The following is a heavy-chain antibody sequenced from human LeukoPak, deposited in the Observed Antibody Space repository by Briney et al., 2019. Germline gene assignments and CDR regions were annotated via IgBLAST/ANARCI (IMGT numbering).Heavy chain of an antibody. CDR1: GFTFDDYA. V-gene: IGHV3-9*01. D-gene: IGHD6-13*01. J-gene: IGHJ4*02. Sequence: GGSLRLSCAASGFTFDDYAMHWVRQAPGKGLEWVSGIGWNSGTRGYADSVKGRFTISRDNAKTSLYLQMNSLRAEDTALYYCAKDISSSPGRGTYYFDYWGQGTLVTVSS. CDR3: AKDISSSPGRGTYYFDY. CDR2: IGWNSGTR.